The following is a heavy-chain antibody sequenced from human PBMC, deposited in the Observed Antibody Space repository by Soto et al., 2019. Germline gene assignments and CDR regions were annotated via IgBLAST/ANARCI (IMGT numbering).Heavy chain of an antibody. CDR3: ARDIWSGDYKWFDS. V-gene: IGHV3-30*03. D-gene: IGHD3-3*01. J-gene: IGHJ5*01. Sequence: PGGSLRLSCTSSTVTINVHGIQWVRQASGKGLEWVAFISDDGRAQYYADSVKGRFTISRDYSKNTVDLQMSSLRNEETAVYYCARDIWSGDYKWFDSWGPGTLVTVSS. CDR2: ISDDGRAQ. CDR1: TVTINVHG.